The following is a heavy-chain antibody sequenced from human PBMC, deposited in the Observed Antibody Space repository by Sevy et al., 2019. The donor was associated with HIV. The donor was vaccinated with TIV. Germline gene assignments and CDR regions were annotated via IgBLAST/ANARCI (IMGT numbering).Heavy chain of an antibody. J-gene: IGHJ6*02. V-gene: IGHV5-51*01. D-gene: IGHD2-15*01. CDR2: IYPGDSDT. CDR3: ARHVNCSSDTCYSPGYYYGMDV. CDR1: GYIFSTYW. Sequence: GESLKISCKGSGYIFSTYWISWVRQMPGKGLEWMGVIYPGDSDTRYSPSFQGQVTISADKSISTAYLQWSSLRASDTAIYYCARHVNCSSDTCYSPGYYYGMDVWGQGTTVTVSS.